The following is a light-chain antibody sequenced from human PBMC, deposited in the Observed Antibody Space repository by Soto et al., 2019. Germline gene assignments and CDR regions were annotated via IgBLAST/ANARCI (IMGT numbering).Light chain of an antibody. CDR1: SSDVGHNY. Sequence: QSALTQPASVSGSPGQSITISCTGTSSDVGHNYVSWYQQHAGKVPKLIIYEVNIRPSGVSTRFSGSKSGNTATLTISGLQADDEADYYCSSYTSSGVFGGGTKLTVL. V-gene: IGLV2-14*01. J-gene: IGLJ3*02. CDR3: SSYTSSGV. CDR2: EVN.